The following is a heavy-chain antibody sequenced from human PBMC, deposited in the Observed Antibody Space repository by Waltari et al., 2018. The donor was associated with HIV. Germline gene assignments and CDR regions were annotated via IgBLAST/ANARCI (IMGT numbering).Heavy chain of an antibody. D-gene: IGHD3-22*01. CDR3: ASHGDYYDRSGFYFDH. CDR1: GCSVSTGTYY. J-gene: IGHJ4*02. Sequence: HLQESGPRLAKPSETLSLTCSVSGCSVSTGTYYWSWIRQPPGKGLEWIGYISYSGSTNYNPSLKSRVTVSVDTSKNQVSLKLNSLTAADTAVYYCASHGDYYDRSGFYFDHWGQGTLVTVSS. V-gene: IGHV4-61*01. CDR2: ISYSGST.